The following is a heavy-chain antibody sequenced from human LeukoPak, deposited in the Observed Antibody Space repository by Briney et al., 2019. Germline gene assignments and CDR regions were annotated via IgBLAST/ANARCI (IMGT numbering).Heavy chain of an antibody. V-gene: IGHV4-61*02. J-gene: IGHJ5*02. CDR2: IYTSGST. CDR3: ARDSDSGSWYEGWFDP. Sequence: SETLSLTCTVSGGSISSGSYYWSWIRQPAGKGLEWIGRIYTSGSTNYNPSLKSRVTISVDTSKNQFSLKLSSVTAADTAVYYCARDSDSGSWYEGWFDPWGQGTLVTVSS. D-gene: IGHD6-13*01. CDR1: GGSISSGSYY.